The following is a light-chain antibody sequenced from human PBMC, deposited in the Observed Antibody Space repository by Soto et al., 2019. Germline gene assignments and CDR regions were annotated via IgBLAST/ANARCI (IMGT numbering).Light chain of an antibody. CDR3: QQYGSLPRT. CDR1: QSVSSGF. J-gene: IGKJ1*01. Sequence: EIVLTQSPGTLSLSPGERATLSCRASQSVSSGFLAWFQQKPGQAPRLLIYGASSRATGIPDRFSGSGSGTDFTLTISRLEPEDSAVYYCQQYGSLPRTFGQGTKVEIK. V-gene: IGKV3-20*01. CDR2: GAS.